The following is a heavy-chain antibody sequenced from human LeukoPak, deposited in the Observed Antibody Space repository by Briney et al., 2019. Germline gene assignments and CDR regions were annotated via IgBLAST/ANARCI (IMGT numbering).Heavy chain of an antibody. CDR3: AKVRLGGDTFDI. Sequence: GGSLRLSCAACGFTFSSYAMCWVRQAPGKGLEWVSGLNGGGGDTYYADSVKGRFTISRDNSKNTLYLQMNSLRAEDTAVYYCAKVRLGGDTFDIWGQGTMVSVSS. CDR2: LNGGGGDT. CDR1: GFTFSSYA. V-gene: IGHV3-23*01. D-gene: IGHD1-26*01. J-gene: IGHJ3*02.